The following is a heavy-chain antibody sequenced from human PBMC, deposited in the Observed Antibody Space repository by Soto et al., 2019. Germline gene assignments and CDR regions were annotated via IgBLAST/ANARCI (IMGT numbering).Heavy chain of an antibody. J-gene: IGHJ3*02. CDR3: ATRSYDILTGYSEMGPDAFDI. CDR2: FDPEDGET. Sequence: GASVKVSCKVSGYTLTELSMHWVRQAPGKGLEWMGGFDPEDGETIYAQKFQGRVTMTEDTSTDTGYMELSSLRSEDTAVYYCATRSYDILTGYSEMGPDAFDIWGQGTMVTVSS. CDR1: GYTLTELS. D-gene: IGHD3-9*01. V-gene: IGHV1-24*01.